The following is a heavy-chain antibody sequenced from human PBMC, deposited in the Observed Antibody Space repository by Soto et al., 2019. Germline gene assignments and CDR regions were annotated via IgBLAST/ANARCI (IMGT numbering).Heavy chain of an antibody. CDR3: AREEFSSGYYAIYYYYYGMDV. CDR2: IWYDGSNK. D-gene: IGHD3-22*01. CDR1: GFTFSSYG. J-gene: IGHJ6*02. V-gene: IGHV3-33*01. Sequence: PGGSLRLSCAASGFTFSSYGMHWVRQAPGKGLEWVAVIWYDGSNKYYADSVKGRFTISRDNSKNTLYLQMNSLRAEDTAVYYCAREEFSSGYYAIYYYYYGMDVWGQGTTVTVSS.